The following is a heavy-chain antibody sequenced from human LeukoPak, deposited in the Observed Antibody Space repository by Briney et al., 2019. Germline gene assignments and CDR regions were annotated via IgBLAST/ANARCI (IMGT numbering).Heavy chain of an antibody. CDR1: RGSISSAGYY. J-gene: IGHJ3*02. CDR3: ARLGEI. CDR2: IYYSGST. D-gene: IGHD3-16*01. V-gene: IGHV4-31*03. Sequence: SQTLSLTCTVSRGSISSAGYYWSSVRQHPGKGLEWIGYIYYSGSTYYNPSLKSRVTISLDTSKNQFSLKLTSVTAADTAVYYCARLGEIWGQGTMVTASS.